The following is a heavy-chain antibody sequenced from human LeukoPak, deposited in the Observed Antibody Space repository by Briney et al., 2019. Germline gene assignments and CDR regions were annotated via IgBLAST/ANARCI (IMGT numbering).Heavy chain of an antibody. CDR2: IYSGGST. Sequence: GGSLRLSCAASGFTVSSNYMSWVRQAPGKGLEWVSVIYSGGSTYYADSVKGRFTISRDNSRNTLYLQMNSLRAEDTAVYYCARGWSGYDTVAQDAFDIWGQGTMVTVSS. J-gene: IGHJ3*02. D-gene: IGHD5-12*01. CDR3: ARGWSGYDTVAQDAFDI. V-gene: IGHV3-66*01. CDR1: GFTVSSNY.